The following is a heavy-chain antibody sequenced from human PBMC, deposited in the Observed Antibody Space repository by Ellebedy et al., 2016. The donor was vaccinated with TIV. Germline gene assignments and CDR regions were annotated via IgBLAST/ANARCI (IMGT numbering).Heavy chain of an antibody. CDR3: ARDRVVYVVRANWFDP. D-gene: IGHD3-10*01. Sequence: GESLKISCAASGFTFSANDMHWVRQGTGKGLEWVSAIGTAGDPYYADSVKGRFTISRENAKNSLYLQMNSLRAEDTAVYYCARDRVVYVVRANWFDPWGQGTLVTVSS. V-gene: IGHV3-13*05. J-gene: IGHJ5*02. CDR1: GFTFSAND. CDR2: IGTAGDP.